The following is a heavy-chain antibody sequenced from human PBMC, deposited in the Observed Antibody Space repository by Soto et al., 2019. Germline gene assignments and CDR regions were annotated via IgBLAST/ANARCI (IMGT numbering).Heavy chain of an antibody. V-gene: IGHV4-59*01. J-gene: IGHJ5*02. CDR1: GGSISSYY. CDR3: ARDREPTHPENHWFDP. D-gene: IGHD1-1*01. CDR2: IYYSGST. Sequence: PSETLSLTCTVSGGSISSYYWSWIRQPPGKGLEWIGYIYYSGSTNYNPSLKSRVTISVDTSKNQFSLKLSSVTAADTAVYYCARDREPTHPENHWFDPWGQGTLVTVSS.